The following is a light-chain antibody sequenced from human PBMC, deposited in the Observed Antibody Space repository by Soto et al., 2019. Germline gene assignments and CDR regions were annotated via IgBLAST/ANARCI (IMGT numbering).Light chain of an antibody. CDR2: KAS. V-gene: IGKV1-5*03. J-gene: IGKJ1*01. CDR1: QSISSW. CDR3: QQYSTYFRT. Sequence: DIQMTQSPSTLSASLGDRVTITCRASQSISSWLAWYQQKPGKAPNLLIYKASNLQTGVPSRFSGSGSGTEFSLTISSLQPDDFATYYCQQYSTYFRTFGQGTKVEIK.